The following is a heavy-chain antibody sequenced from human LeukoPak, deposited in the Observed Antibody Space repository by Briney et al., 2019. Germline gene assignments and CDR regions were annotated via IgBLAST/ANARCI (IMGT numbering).Heavy chain of an antibody. CDR2: IYSSGNT. V-gene: IGHV3-66*01. Sequence: QTGGSLRLSCAASGFSVSSNHMSWVRQAPGKGLEWVSVIYSSGNTHYADSVKGRFTISRDNSKNTLYLQMNSPRAEDTAVYYCASGIAAAGIVGVFDCWGQGTLVTVSS. J-gene: IGHJ4*02. CDR3: ASGIAAAGIVGVFDC. CDR1: GFSVSSNH. D-gene: IGHD6-13*01.